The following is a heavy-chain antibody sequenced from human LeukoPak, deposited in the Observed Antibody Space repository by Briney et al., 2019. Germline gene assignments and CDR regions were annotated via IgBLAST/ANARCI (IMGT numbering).Heavy chain of an antibody. CDR2: INHSGST. CDR1: GGSFSGYY. Sequence: PSETLSLTCAVYGGSFSGYYWSWIRQPPGKGLEWIGEINHSGSTNYNPSLKSRVTISVDTSKNQFSLKLNSVTAADTAVYYCARALLYYYDSSGYYRHDAFDIWGQGTMVTVSS. D-gene: IGHD3-22*01. V-gene: IGHV4-34*01. CDR3: ARALLYYYDSSGYYRHDAFDI. J-gene: IGHJ3*02.